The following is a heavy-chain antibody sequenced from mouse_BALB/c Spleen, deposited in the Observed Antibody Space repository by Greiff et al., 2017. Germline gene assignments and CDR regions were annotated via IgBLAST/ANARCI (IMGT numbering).Heavy chain of an antibody. D-gene: IGHD3-2*01. CDR3: ARSRDSSGYPAY. Sequence: EVQLVESGPSLVKPSQTLSLTCSVTGDSITSGYWNWIRKFPGNKLEYMGYISYSGSTYYNPSLKSRISITRDTSKNQYYLQLNSVTTEDTATYYCARSRDSSGYPAYWGQGTLVTVSA. CDR1: GDSITSGY. CDR2: ISYSGST. J-gene: IGHJ3*01. V-gene: IGHV3-8*02.